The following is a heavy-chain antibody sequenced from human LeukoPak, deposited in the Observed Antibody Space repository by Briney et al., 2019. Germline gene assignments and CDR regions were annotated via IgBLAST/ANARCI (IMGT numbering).Heavy chain of an antibody. CDR3: ARESPDY. V-gene: IGHV3-7*01. Sequence: GGTLRLSCAASVFTFSSYGMSWVRQAPGKGLEWVANIKQDGSEKYYVDSVKGRFTISRDNAKNSLYLQMNSLRAEDTAVYYCARESPDYWGQGTLVTVSS. J-gene: IGHJ4*02. CDR2: IKQDGSEK. CDR1: VFTFSSYG.